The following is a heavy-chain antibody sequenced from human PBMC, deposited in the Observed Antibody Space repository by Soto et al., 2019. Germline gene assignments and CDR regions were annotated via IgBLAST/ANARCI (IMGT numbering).Heavy chain of an antibody. D-gene: IGHD3-10*01. CDR2: IRNKAYSYTT. CDR1: GFTFSDHF. V-gene: IGHV3-72*01. J-gene: IGHJ2*01. CDR3: ARGGGCYFAL. Sequence: EVQLVESGGGLVQPGGSLRLSCAASGFTFSDHFMDWVRQAPGKGLEWVGRIRNKAYSYTTEYAASVKGRFTISRDDSMNSLYRQMNSLKTEDTGVYYCARGGGCYFALWGRGTLVTVSS.